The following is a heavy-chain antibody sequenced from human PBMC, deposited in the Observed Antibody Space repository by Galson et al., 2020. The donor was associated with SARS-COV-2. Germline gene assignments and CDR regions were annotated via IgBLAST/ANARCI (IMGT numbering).Heavy chain of an antibody. CDR1: GGSYSDYS. J-gene: IGHJ6*03. Sequence: SQTLSLTCAVYGGSYSDYSWTRARQPPGKGPEWIGEISHSGRTNYSPSLKSRVFMSVDTSKNQFSLKVRSVTAADTAVYYCARGGSRPIMAFDYYYFYMDVWGKGTTVTVSS. V-gene: IGHV4-34*01. CDR2: ISHSGRT. D-gene: IGHD3-10*01. CDR3: ARGGSRPIMAFDYYYFYMDV.